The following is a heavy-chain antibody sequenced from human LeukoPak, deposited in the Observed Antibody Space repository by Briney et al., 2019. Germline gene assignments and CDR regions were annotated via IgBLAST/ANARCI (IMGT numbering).Heavy chain of an antibody. V-gene: IGHV1-46*01. CDR1: GYTFTSYY. Sequence: GASVKVSCKASGYTFTSYYMHWVRQAPGQGLEWMGIINPSGGSTSYAQKFQGRVTMTRDMSTSTVYMELSSLRSEDTAVYYCARRGCGTRVGPSCLASEYYFDYWGQGTLVTVSS. J-gene: IGHJ4*02. CDR3: ARRGCGTRVGPSCLASEYYFDY. CDR2: INPSGGST. D-gene: IGHD4-23*01.